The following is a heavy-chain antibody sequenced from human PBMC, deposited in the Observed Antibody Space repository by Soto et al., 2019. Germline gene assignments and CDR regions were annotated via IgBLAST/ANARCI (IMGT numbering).Heavy chain of an antibody. CDR3: SRDDVHCSGGSCYRVPMDF. Sequence: GGSLRLSCAASGLTFSSYSMSWVRQAPGKGLEWVSAISGSGGSTYYADSVKGRFTISRDNSKNTLYLQRNSLRVEDTAMDYCSRDDVHCSGGSCYRVPMDFCGRGTRVTVCS. CDR1: GLTFSSYS. CDR2: ISGSGGST. J-gene: IGHJ6*03. D-gene: IGHD2-15*01. V-gene: IGHV3-23*01.